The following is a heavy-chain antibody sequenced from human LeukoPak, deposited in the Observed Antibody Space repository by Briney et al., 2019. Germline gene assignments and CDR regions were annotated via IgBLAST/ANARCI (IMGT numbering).Heavy chain of an antibody. V-gene: IGHV4-59*01. Sequence: SETLSLTCTVSGGSISSYYWSWIRQPPGKGLEWIGYIYYSGSTNYNPSLKSRVTISVDTSKNQFSLKLSSVTAADTAVYYCAREGRYCSGGSCYSGYYYYMDVWGKGTTVTVSS. CDR3: AREGRYCSGGSCYSGYYYYMDV. J-gene: IGHJ6*03. CDR1: GGSISSYY. D-gene: IGHD2-15*01. CDR2: IYYSGST.